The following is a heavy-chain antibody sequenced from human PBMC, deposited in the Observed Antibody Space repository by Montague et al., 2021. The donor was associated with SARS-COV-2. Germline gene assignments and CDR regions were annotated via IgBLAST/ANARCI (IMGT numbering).Heavy chain of an antibody. V-gene: IGHV4-4*07. CDR3: ARAMEEHYNFAGDISYFDY. J-gene: IGHJ4*02. D-gene: IGHD2-21*02. Sequence: SETLSLTCTVSGGSISRYYWSWIRQPAGKGLEWIGRIYYSGYTNYNPSLKSRVTISVDTSKNQFSLKLSSVTAADTAVYYCARAMEEHYNFAGDISYFDYWGQGTLVTVSS. CDR2: IYYSGYT. CDR1: GGSISRYY.